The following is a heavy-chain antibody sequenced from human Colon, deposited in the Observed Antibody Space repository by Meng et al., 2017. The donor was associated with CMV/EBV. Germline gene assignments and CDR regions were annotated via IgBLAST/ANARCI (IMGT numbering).Heavy chain of an antibody. CDR3: ARVVLNFFDY. D-gene: IGHD3-10*02. J-gene: IGHJ4*02. CDR2: IYNSGSA. Sequence: GSAPALCNPSTTLSLTCTVSGGSFTSNSYFWGWIRQPPGKGLEYIGSIYNSGSAYYNPSLKSRVTISLDTSKNQFSLKLSSVTAADTAMYYCARVVLNFFDYWGQGTLVTVSS. V-gene: IGHV4-39*07. CDR1: GGSFTSNSYF.